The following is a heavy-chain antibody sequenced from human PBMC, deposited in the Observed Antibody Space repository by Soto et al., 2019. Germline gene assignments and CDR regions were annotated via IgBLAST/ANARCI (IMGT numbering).Heavy chain of an antibody. CDR2: IFYSGSI. J-gene: IGHJ6*02. Sequence: SETLSLTCTVSGGSISSGTSYWSWIRQRPGKGLEWIGYIFYSGSIYYTPSLRSRVTILVDTSKNQFTLKLSSVTAADTAVYYCARVVTWSGSYWNYYYYYGMDVWGQGTTVTVSS. V-gene: IGHV4-61*01. D-gene: IGHD3-10*01. CDR1: GGSISSGTSY. CDR3: ARVVTWSGSYWNYYYYYGMDV.